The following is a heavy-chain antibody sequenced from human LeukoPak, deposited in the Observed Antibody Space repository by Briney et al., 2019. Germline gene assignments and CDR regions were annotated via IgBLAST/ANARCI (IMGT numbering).Heavy chain of an antibody. D-gene: IGHD1-26*01. CDR1: GYSFTSYW. Sequence: GESLKISCKGSGYSFTSYWVGWVRQAPGQGLEWMGIINPSGGSTSYAQKFQGRVTMTRDTSTSTVYMELSSLRSEDTAVYYCARGPGELGAFDIWGQGTMVTVSS. J-gene: IGHJ3*02. CDR2: INPSGGST. CDR3: ARGPGELGAFDI. V-gene: IGHV1-46*01.